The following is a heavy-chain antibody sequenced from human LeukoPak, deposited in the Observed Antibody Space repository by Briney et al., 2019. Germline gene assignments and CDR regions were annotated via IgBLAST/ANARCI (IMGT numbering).Heavy chain of an antibody. J-gene: IGHJ6*02. Sequence: GGSLRLSCAASGFTFSSYWMSWVRQAPGKGLEWVANIKQDGSEKYYVDSVKGRFTISRDNAKNSLYLQMNSLRAEDTAVYYCASFLVRGVISYYYYGMDVWGQGTTVTVSS. CDR2: IKQDGSEK. V-gene: IGHV3-7*01. CDR3: ASFLVRGVISYYYYGMDV. D-gene: IGHD3-10*01. CDR1: GFTFSSYW.